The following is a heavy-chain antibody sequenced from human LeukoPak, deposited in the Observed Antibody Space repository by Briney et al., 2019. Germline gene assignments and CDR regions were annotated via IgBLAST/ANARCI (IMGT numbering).Heavy chain of an antibody. D-gene: IGHD6-13*01. CDR3: AKAAAAGTAFDY. CDR2: IRGSGGST. V-gene: IGHV3-23*01. CDR1: GFTFSSYA. J-gene: IGHJ4*02. Sequence: TGGSLRLSCAASGFTFSSYAMSWVRQAPGKGLEWVSAIRGSGGSTYYADSVKGRFTISRDNSKNTLYLQMNSLRAEDTAVYYCAKAAAAGTAFDYWGQGTLVTVSS.